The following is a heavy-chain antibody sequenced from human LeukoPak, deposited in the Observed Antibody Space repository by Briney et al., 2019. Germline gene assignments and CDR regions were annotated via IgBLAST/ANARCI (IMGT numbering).Heavy chain of an antibody. J-gene: IGHJ5*02. CDR2: MNPNSGNT. D-gene: IGHD3-16*01. CDR3: ARVMLRRKNWFDP. V-gene: IGHV1-8*02. Sequence: ASVKVSCKASGGPFSSYAINWVRQATGQGLEWMGWMNPNSGNTGYTQKFQGRVTMTRNTSISTAYMELSSLRSEDTAVYYCARVMLRRKNWFDPWGQGTLVTVSS. CDR1: GGPFSSYA.